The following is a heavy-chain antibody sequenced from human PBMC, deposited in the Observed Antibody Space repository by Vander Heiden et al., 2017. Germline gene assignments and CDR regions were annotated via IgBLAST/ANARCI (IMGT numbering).Heavy chain of an antibody. J-gene: IGHJ5*02. CDR2: INHSGST. D-gene: IGHD6-19*01. CDR3: AREHSSWTTNWFDP. V-gene: IGHV4-34*01. CDR1: GGSFSGYY. Sequence: QVQLQQWGAGLLKPSETLSLTCAVYGGSFSGYYWSWIRQPPGKGLEWIGKINHSGSTNYNPSLKSRVTISVDTSKNQFSLKLSSVTAADTAVYYCAREHSSWTTNWFDPWGQGTLVTVSS.